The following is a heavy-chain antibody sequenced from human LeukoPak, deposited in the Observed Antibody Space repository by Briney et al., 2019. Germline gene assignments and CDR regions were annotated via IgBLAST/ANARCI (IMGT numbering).Heavy chain of an antibody. CDR3: ARPTTPILRFLEWLLYDYYYMDV. Sequence: ASVKVACKASGYTFTGYYMHWVRQAPGQGLEWMGWINPNSGGTNYAQKLQGRVTMTRDTSISTAYMELSRLRSDDTAVYYCARPTTPILRFLEWLLYDYYYMDVWGKGTTVTVSS. CDR1: GYTFTGYY. CDR2: INPNSGGT. D-gene: IGHD3-3*01. V-gene: IGHV1-2*02. J-gene: IGHJ6*03.